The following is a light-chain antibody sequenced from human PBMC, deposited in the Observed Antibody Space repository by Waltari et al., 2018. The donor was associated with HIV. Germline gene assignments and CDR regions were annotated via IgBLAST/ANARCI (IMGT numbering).Light chain of an antibody. J-gene: IGLJ2*01. V-gene: IGLV2-23*02. CDR1: SRDVGGFDF. CDR2: EVT. Sequence: SALTQPASVSGSPGHSLTLSCTGTSRDVGGFDFVAWYQHFPGKAPKLIIFEVTQRPSGISTRFSGSKSGSTASLTISGLQAEDEADYFCCSYAGPHPLVFGGGTKLTVL. CDR3: CSYAGPHPLV.